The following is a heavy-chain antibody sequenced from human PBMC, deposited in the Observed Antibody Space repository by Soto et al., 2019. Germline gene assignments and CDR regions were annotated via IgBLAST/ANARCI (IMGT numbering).Heavy chain of an antibody. CDR2: IIPILGIA. Sequence: QVQLVQSGAEVQKPGSSVKVSCKASGGTFSSYTISWVRQAPGQGLEWMGRIIPILGIANYAQKFQGRVTITADKSTSTAYMELSSLRSEDTAVYYCAGVVYGDYVIFREHYFDYWGQGTLVTVSS. CDR1: GGTFSSYT. CDR3: AGVVYGDYVIFREHYFDY. V-gene: IGHV1-69*02. D-gene: IGHD4-17*01. J-gene: IGHJ4*02.